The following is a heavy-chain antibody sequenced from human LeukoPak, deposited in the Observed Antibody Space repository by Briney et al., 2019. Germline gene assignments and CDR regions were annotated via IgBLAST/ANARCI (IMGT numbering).Heavy chain of an antibody. CDR2: IYYSGST. D-gene: IGHD2-2*01. J-gene: IGHJ4*02. CDR1: GGSISSSSYY. CDR3: ARDARYCSSTSCTDY. V-gene: IGHV4-39*07. Sequence: SETLSLTCSVTGGSISSSSYYWGWIRQPPGKGLEWIGNIYYSGSTYYNPSLKSRVTISVDTSKNQFSLKLSSVTAADTAVYYCARDARYCSSTSCTDYWGQGTLVTVSS.